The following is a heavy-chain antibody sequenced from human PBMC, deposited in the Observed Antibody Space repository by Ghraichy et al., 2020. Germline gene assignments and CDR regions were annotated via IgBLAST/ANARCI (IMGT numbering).Heavy chain of an antibody. V-gene: IGHV3-21*01. J-gene: IGHJ6*02. D-gene: IGHD1-14*01. CDR1: GFTFSSYS. Sequence: GGSLRLSCAASGFTFSSYSMNWVRQAPGKGLEWVSSISSSSSYIYYADSVKGRFTISRDNAKNSLYLQMNSLRAEDTAVYYCARDEPLDRWGTRDYYYGMDVWGQGTTVTVSS. CDR2: ISSSSSYI. CDR3: ARDEPLDRWGTRDYYYGMDV.